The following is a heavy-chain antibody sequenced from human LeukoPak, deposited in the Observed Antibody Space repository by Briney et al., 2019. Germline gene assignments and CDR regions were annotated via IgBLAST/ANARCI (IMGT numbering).Heavy chain of an antibody. CDR1: GYSISSGYF. CDR2: IYHSGST. Sequence: SETLSLTCTVSGYSISSGYFWGWIRQPPGKGLEWIGSIYHSGSTYYNPSLKSRVTISVDTSKNQFSQKVWTVTAADTAVYYCGRTDSGYFAYWGQGTLVTVSS. CDR3: GRTDSGYFAY. V-gene: IGHV4-38-2*02. J-gene: IGHJ4*02. D-gene: IGHD3/OR15-3a*01.